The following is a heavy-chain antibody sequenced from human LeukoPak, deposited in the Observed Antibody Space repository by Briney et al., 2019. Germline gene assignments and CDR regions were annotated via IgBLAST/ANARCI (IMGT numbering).Heavy chain of an antibody. D-gene: IGHD3-3*01. Sequence: SQTLSLTCTVSGGSISSGGYYWSWLRQHPGTGLEWIGYIYYSGSTYYNPSLKSRVTISVDTSKNQFSLKLSSVTAADTAVYYCARVRVSQEDFWSGYRPDTYYFDYWGQGTLVTVSS. CDR1: GGSISSGGYY. V-gene: IGHV4-30-4*08. CDR2: IYYSGST. CDR3: ARVRVSQEDFWSGYRPDTYYFDY. J-gene: IGHJ4*02.